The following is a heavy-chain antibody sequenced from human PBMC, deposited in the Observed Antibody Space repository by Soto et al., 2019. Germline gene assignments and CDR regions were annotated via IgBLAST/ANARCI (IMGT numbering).Heavy chain of an antibody. J-gene: IGHJ6*03. CDR2: ISAYNGNT. V-gene: IGHV1-18*01. CDR3: ARGYSGYEGSYYYYYMDV. CDR1: GYTFTSYG. Sequence: ASVKVSCKASGYTFTSYGISWVRQAPGQGLEWMGWISAYNGNTNYAQKLQGRVTMTTDTSTSTAYMELRSLRSDDTAVYYCARGYSGYEGSYYYYYMDVWGKGTTVTISS. D-gene: IGHD5-12*01.